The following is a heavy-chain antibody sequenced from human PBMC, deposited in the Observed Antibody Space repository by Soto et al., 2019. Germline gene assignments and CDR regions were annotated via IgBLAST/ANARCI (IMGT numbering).Heavy chain of an antibody. Sequence: GGSLRLSCAASGFTFSSYSMNWVRQAPGKGLEWVSSISSSSSYIYYADSVKGRFTISRDKAKNSLYLQMNSLRAEDTAVYYCARDKETVTMRGYYYYYMDVWGKGTTVTVSS. CDR1: GFTFSSYS. J-gene: IGHJ6*03. V-gene: IGHV3-21*01. D-gene: IGHD4-4*01. CDR2: ISSSSSYI. CDR3: ARDKETVTMRGYYYYYMDV.